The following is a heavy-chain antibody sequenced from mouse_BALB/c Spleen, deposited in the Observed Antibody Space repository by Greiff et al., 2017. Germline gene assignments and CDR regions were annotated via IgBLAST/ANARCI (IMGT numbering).Heavy chain of an antibody. CDR2: IDPETGGT. J-gene: IGHJ2*01. CDR1: GYTFTDYE. D-gene: IGHD2-3*01. V-gene: IGHV1-15*01. Sequence: VQLQQSGAELVRPGASVTLSCKASGYTFTDYEMHWVKQTPVHGLEWIGAIDPETGGTAYNQKFKGKATLTADKSSSTAYMELRSLTSEDSAVYYCTRPIDGYYCFDYWGQGTTLTVSS. CDR3: TRPIDGYYCFDY.